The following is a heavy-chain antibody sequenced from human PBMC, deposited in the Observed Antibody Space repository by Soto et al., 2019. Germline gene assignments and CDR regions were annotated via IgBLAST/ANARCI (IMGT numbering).Heavy chain of an antibody. CDR1: GFSLSTSGVG. D-gene: IGHD3-22*01. Sequence: QITLKESGPTLVKPTQTLTLTCTFSGFSLSTSGVGVGWIRQPPGKALEWLALIYWNDDKRYSPSLKSRLTITKDTSKNQVVLTMTNMDPVDTATYYCAHATWLLLQYYFDYWGQGTLVTVSS. V-gene: IGHV2-5*01. CDR3: AHATWLLLQYYFDY. J-gene: IGHJ4*02. CDR2: IYWNDDK.